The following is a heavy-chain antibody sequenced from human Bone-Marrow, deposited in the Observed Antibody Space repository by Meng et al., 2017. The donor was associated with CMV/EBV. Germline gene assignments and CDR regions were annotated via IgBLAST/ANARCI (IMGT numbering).Heavy chain of an antibody. Sequence: GESLKISCAASGFTFSSYEMNWVRQAPGKGLEWVSSISSSSSYIYYADSVKGRFTISRDNAKNSLYLQMNSLRAEDTAVYYCARDTDYGSGRGYYFDYWGQGTLVTVSS. V-gene: IGHV3-21*01. CDR3: ARDTDYGSGRGYYFDY. CDR2: ISSSSSYI. CDR1: GFTFSSYE. D-gene: IGHD3-10*01. J-gene: IGHJ4*02.